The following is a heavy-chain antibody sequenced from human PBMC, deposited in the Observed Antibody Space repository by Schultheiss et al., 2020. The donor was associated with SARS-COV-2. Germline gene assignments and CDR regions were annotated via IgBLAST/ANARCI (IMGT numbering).Heavy chain of an antibody. J-gene: IGHJ4*02. CDR2: IYHSGST. D-gene: IGHD1-7*01. Sequence: ETLSLTCAVSGGSISSGGYSWSWIRQPPGKGLEWIGSIYHSGSTYYNPSLKSRVTISVDTSKNQFSLNLTSVTAADTAVYYCARDWGNWNYDYWGQGTLVTVSS. CDR1: GGSISSGGYS. CDR3: ARDWGNWNYDY. V-gene: IGHV4-39*07.